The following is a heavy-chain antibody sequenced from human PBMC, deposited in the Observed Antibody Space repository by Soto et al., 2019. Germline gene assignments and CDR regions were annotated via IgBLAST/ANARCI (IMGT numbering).Heavy chain of an antibody. V-gene: IGHV4-34*01. CDR3: ARVERGTATTVVDAFDI. J-gene: IGHJ3*02. Sequence: QVQLQQWGAGLLKPSETLSLTCAVYGGFVSSGSYYWSWIRQPPGKGLEWIGEMSHSGGTHFKPSLKSRVIISVDTSKNQFSLKRSSVTAADTALYYCARVERGTATTVVDAFDIWGPGTMVTVSS. CDR2: MSHSGGT. D-gene: IGHD1-1*01. CDR1: GGFVSSGSYY.